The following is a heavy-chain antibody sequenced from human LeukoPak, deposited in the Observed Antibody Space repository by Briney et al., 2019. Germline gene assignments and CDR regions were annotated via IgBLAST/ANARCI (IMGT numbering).Heavy chain of an antibody. V-gene: IGHV3-49*03. CDR1: GFTFSDYG. J-gene: IGHJ3*02. D-gene: IGHD2-15*01. CDR2: IRSKPYGGTT. Sequence: GGSLRLSCAASGFTFSDYGVNWFRQAPGKGLEWVAFIRSKPYGGTTEYAASVKGRFSISRDDSTSIVYLQMNSLKTEDTALYYCSRTRISGIDGFDIWGQGTMVTVSS. CDR3: SRTRISGIDGFDI.